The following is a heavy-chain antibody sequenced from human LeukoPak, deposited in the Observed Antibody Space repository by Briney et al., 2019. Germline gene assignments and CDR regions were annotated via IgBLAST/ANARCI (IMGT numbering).Heavy chain of an antibody. CDR3: ARLRGYSYGYADY. D-gene: IGHD5-18*01. J-gene: IGHJ4*02. V-gene: IGHV3-48*04. Sequence: GGSLRLSCAASGFTFSSYSMNWVRQAPGKGLEWVSYISSSGSTIDYADSVKGRFTMSRDNAKNSLFLQMNSLRAEDTAVYYCARLRGYSYGYADYWGQGTLVTVSS. CDR1: GFTFSSYS. CDR2: ISSSGSTI.